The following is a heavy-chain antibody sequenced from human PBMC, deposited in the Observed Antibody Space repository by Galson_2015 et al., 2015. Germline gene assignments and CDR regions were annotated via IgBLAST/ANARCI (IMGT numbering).Heavy chain of an antibody. CDR3: ARCPGRERYMDV. CDR2: ISWNSGSI. D-gene: IGHD3-10*02. J-gene: IGHJ6*03. Sequence: SLRLSCAASGFTFDDYAMHWVRQAPGKGLEWVSGISWNSGSIGYADSVKGRFTISRDNAKSSLYLQMNSLRAEDTALYYRARCPGRERYMDVWGKGTTVTVSS. CDR1: GFTFDDYA. V-gene: IGHV3-9*01.